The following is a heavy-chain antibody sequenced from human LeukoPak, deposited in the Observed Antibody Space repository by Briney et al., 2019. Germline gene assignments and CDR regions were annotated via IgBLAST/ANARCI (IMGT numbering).Heavy chain of an antibody. CDR2: IYTSGST. V-gene: IGHV4-61*02. D-gene: IGHD3-10*01. J-gene: IGHJ6*03. Sequence: PSETLSPTCTVSGGSISSGSYYWSWIRQPAGKGLEWIGRIYTSGSTNYNPSLKSRVTISVDTSKNQFSLKLSSVTAADTAVYYCARDVYGSGSYSQYYYYMDVWGKGTTVTISS. CDR1: GGSISSGSYY. CDR3: ARDVYGSGSYSQYYYYMDV.